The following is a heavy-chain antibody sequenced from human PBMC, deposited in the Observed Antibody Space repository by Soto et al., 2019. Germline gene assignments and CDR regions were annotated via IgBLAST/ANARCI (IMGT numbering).Heavy chain of an antibody. CDR2: INHSGST. J-gene: IGHJ4*02. V-gene: IGHV4-34*01. CDR1: GGSFSGYY. Sequence: SETLSLTCAVYGGSFSGYYWSWIRQPPGKGLEWIGEINHSGSTNYNPSLKSRVTISVDTSKNQFSLKLSSVTAADTAVYYCASNPWGTTMVRGVPIYYFDYWRQGTLVTVSS. CDR3: ASNPWGTTMVRGVPIYYFDY. D-gene: IGHD3-10*01.